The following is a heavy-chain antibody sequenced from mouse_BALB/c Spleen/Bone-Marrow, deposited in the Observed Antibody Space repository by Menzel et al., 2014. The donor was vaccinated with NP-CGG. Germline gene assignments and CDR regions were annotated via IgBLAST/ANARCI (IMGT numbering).Heavy chain of an antibody. CDR3: ARDMGDY. Sequence: EVKVEESGGGLMKPGGSLKLSCAASGFTFSDYYMYWVRQTPEKRLEWVATISDGGTYPYYADSVKGRFTISRDNAKSNLYLQMNSLKSEDTAMYYCARDMGDYWGQGTTLTVSS. D-gene: IGHD1-1*02. CDR2: ISDGGTYP. V-gene: IGHV5-4*02. CDR1: GFTFSDYY. J-gene: IGHJ2*01.